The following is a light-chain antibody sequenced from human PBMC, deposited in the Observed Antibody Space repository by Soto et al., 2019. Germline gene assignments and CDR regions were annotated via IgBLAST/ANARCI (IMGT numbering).Light chain of an antibody. CDR3: ATWDDSLNAWV. J-gene: IGLJ3*02. CDR1: SSNIGNNP. V-gene: IGLV1-44*01. CDR2: NNY. Sequence: QSVLTQPPSASGTPGQRVTFSCSGGSSNIGNNPVNSYHQLPGAAPKLLIYNNYQRPSGVPGRFSGSKSGTAASLAISGLRSEDEADYYCATWDDSLNAWVFGGGTKVTVL.